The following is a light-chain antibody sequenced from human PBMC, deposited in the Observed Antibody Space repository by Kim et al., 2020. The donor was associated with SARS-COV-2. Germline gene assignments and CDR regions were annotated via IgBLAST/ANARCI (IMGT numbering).Light chain of an antibody. CDR3: CSYISDNTYV. J-gene: IGLJ1*01. V-gene: IGLV2-18*02. Sequence: GQSFAISCTGTGSDVGSYDRVSSYRQSPGTAPKLMIYEVSNRPSGVPDRFSGSKSGNTASLTITGLQAEDEADYYCCSYISDNTYVFGTGTKVTVL. CDR1: GSDVGSYDR. CDR2: EVS.